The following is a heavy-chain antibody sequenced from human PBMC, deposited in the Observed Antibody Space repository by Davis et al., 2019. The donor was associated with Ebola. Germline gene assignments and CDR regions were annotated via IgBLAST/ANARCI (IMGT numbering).Heavy chain of an antibody. CDR1: GGSISSYY. V-gene: IGHV4-59*01. CDR3: ARDYKVRRGADV. CDR2: IYYSGST. J-gene: IGHJ6*02. Sequence: SETLSLTCTVSGGSISSYYWSWIRQPPGKGLEWIGYIYYSGSTNYNPSLKSRVTISVDTSKNQFSLKLSSVTAADTAVYYCARDYKVRRGADVWGQGTTVTVSS. D-gene: IGHD3-10*01.